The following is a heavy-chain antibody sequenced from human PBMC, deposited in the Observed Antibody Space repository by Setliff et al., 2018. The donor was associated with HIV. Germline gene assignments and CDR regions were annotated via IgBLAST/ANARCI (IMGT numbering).Heavy chain of an antibody. J-gene: IGHJ4*02. Sequence: PSVTLSLTCTFSGASIGCDDDYWSWVRQPAGKGLEWIGHIYSSENTNYNPSLKSGVTISLDTSKSQCSLKLTSVTATDTATYYCAGACVGNFTATSWSFDYWGQGALVTVSS. CDR3: AGACVGNFTATSWSFDY. CDR2: IYSSENT. V-gene: IGHV4-61*09. D-gene: IGHD5-12*01. CDR1: GASIGCDDDY.